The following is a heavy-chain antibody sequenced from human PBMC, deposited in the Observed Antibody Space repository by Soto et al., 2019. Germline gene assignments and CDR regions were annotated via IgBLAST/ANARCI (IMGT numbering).Heavy chain of an antibody. V-gene: IGHV3-53*01. CDR3: ARDRRIQLWLEGGSYYYYGMDV. CDR2: IYSGGST. D-gene: IGHD5-18*01. J-gene: IGHJ6*02. CDR1: GFTVSSNY. Sequence: PGGSLRLSCAASGFTVSSNYMSWVRQAPGKGLEWVSVIYSGGSTYYADSVKGRFTISRDNSKNTLYLQMNSLRAEDTAVYYCARDRRIQLWLEGGSYYYYGMDVWGQGTTVTVSS.